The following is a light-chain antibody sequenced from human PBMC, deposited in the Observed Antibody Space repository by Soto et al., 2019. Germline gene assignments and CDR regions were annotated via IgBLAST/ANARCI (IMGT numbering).Light chain of an antibody. CDR1: QSILSN. CDR2: GAS. V-gene: IGKV3-15*01. J-gene: IGKJ1*01. CDR3: QHYYNWPRT. Sequence: EIVMTQSPATLSVSPGERATLSCRASQSILSNLAWYQHKPGQPPRLLIYGASTRATGIPARFSGSGSGTEFTLTISSLQSEDFAVYYCQHYYNWPRTFGQGTKVEI.